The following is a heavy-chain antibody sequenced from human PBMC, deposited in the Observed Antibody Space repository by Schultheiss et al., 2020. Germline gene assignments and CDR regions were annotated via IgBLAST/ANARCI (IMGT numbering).Heavy chain of an antibody. CDR3: ASYDSSGYYDY. V-gene: IGHV4-30-4*08. D-gene: IGHD3-22*01. CDR2: IYYSGST. CDR1: GGSISSSSYY. Sequence: SETLSLTCTVSGGSISSSSYYWSWIRQPPGKGLEWIGYIYYSGSTYYNPSLKSRVTISVDTSKNQFSLKLSSVTAADTAVYYCASYDSSGYYDYWGQGTLVTVSS. J-gene: IGHJ4*02.